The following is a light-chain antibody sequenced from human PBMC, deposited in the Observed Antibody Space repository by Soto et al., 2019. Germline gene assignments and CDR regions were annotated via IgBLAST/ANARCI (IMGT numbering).Light chain of an antibody. CDR1: SSDVGSYNR. Sequence: QSALTQPPSVSGSPGQSVTIFCNGTSSDVGSYNRVSWYQQPPGTAPILMIYEVTNRPSGVPNRFSASKSGNTASLTISWLQAEDEADYYCTSYTSSRTWVFGGGTKLTVL. J-gene: IGLJ3*02. CDR3: TSYTSSRTWV. CDR2: EVT. V-gene: IGLV2-18*02.